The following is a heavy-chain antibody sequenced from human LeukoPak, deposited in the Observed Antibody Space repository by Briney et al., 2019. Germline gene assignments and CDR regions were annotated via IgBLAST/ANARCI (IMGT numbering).Heavy chain of an antibody. CDR3: AKDLSYESSGSVIDN. Sequence: GGSLRLSCAASGFIFEDYTMRWVRQVPGKTLEWVSLVNWHGTTYYADSLKGRFTIPRDNSKNSLYLQMDSLRTEDTALYYCAKDLSYESSGSVIDNWGLGTLVTVSS. D-gene: IGHD3-22*01. CDR2: VNWHGTT. V-gene: IGHV3-43*01. J-gene: IGHJ4*02. CDR1: GFIFEDYT.